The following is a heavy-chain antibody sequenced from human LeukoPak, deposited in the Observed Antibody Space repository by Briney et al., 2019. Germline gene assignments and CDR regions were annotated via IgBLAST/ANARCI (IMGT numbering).Heavy chain of an antibody. V-gene: IGHV4-34*01. J-gene: IGHJ4*02. CDR2: INHSGRN. CDR1: GFTFTSYA. D-gene: IGHD3-22*01. CDR3: ARVRRLPTYYYDSSGYPTLYYFDY. Sequence: GSLRLSCAASGFTFTSYAMSWIRQPPGKGLEWIGDINHSGRNNYNPSLKSRVTISVDTSKNQFSLKLSSVTAADTAVYYCARVRRLPTYYYDSSGYPTLYYFDYWGQGTLVTVSS.